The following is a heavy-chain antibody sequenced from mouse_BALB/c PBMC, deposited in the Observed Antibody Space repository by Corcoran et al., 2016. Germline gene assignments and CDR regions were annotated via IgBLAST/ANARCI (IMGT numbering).Heavy chain of an antibody. Sequence: QIQLVQSGPELKKPGETVKISCKASGYTFTNYGMNVVKQAPGKGLKWMGWINTYTGEPTYADDFKGRVAFSLETSASTAYLQINNLKNEDTATYFCAREPYAMDYWGQGTSVTVSS. V-gene: IGHV9-3-1*01. CDR3: AREPYAMDY. CDR2: INTYTGEP. CDR1: GYTFTNYG. J-gene: IGHJ4*01.